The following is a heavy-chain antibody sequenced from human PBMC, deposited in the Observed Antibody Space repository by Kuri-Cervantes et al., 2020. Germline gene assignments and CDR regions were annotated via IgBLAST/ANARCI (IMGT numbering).Heavy chain of an antibody. J-gene: IGHJ4*02. CDR2: ISSSSSYI. V-gene: IGHV3-21*01. CDR1: GFTFSSYA. Sequence: GGSLRLSCAASGFTFSSYAMNWVRQAPGKGLEWVSSISSSSSYIYYADSVKGRFTISRDNAKNSLYLQMNSLRADDTAVYYCARGRQRLLYYWGQGTLVTVSS. CDR3: ARGRQRLLYY. D-gene: IGHD6-25*01.